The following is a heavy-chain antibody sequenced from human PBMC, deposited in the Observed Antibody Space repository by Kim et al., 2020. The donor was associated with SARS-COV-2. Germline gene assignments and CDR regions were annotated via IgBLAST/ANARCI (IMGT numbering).Heavy chain of an antibody. D-gene: IGHD3-22*01. CDR3: ARSDTSAFSY. V-gene: IGHV5-51*01. J-gene: IGHJ4*02. Sequence: INYRPAFQGQVTISADKSISTAYLQWSSLKASDTAIYYCARSDTSAFSYWGQGTPVTVSS. CDR2: I.